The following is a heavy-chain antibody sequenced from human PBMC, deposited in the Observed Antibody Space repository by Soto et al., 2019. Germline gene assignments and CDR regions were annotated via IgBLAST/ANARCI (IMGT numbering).Heavy chain of an antibody. Sequence: GGSLRLSCAASGFTFSSYAMSWVRQAPGEGLEWVSGISSGGGTTYYADSVKGRFTISRDNSKNTLYLLMNSLRAEDTAVYYCAKAPSTAITSTRYFDYWGQGTLVTVSS. CDR3: AKAPSTAITSTRYFDY. CDR1: GFTFSSYA. V-gene: IGHV3-23*01. J-gene: IGHJ4*02. D-gene: IGHD1-1*01. CDR2: ISSGGGTT.